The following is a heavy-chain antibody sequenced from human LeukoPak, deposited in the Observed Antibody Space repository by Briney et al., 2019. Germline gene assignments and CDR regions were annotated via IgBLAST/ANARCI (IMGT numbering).Heavy chain of an antibody. CDR2: IYYSGST. V-gene: IGHV4-39*07. CDR1: GGSISSSSYY. Sequence: SETPSLTCTVSGGSISSSSYYWGWIRQPPGKGLEWIGSIYYSGSTYYNPSLKSRVTISVDTSKNQFSLKLSSVTAADTAVYYCARLVAYCDKTSCSGSWGQGTLVTVSS. D-gene: IGHD2-21*01. J-gene: IGHJ4*02. CDR3: ARLVAYCDKTSCSGS.